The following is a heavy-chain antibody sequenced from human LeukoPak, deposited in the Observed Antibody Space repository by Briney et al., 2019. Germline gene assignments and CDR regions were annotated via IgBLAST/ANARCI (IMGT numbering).Heavy chain of an antibody. CDR3: ASLRGSGSPFDY. D-gene: IGHD3-10*01. J-gene: IGHJ4*02. V-gene: IGHV1-18*01. CDR1: GYAFTSYG. Sequence: ASVKVSCKASGYAFTSYGISWVRQAPGQGLGWMGWISAYNGNTNYAQKLQGRVTMTTDTSTSTAYMELRSLRSDDTAVYYCASLRGSGSPFDYWGQGTLVTVSS. CDR2: ISAYNGNT.